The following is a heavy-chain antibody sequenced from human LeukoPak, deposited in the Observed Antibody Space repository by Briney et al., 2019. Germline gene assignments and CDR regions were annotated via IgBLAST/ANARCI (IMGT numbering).Heavy chain of an antibody. CDR1: GDSISTTASY. CDR2: LYHNRDT. V-gene: IGHV4-39*07. J-gene: IGHJ4*02. Sequence: SETLSLTCTVSGDSISTTASYWGWIRQLPGKGLECIGTLYHNRDTHYNPSLKSRVTMSVDTSKNQFSLRLRSVTAADTAVYYCARQIASAGTAGFDFWGQGALVTVSS. D-gene: IGHD6-13*01. CDR3: ARQIASAGTAGFDF.